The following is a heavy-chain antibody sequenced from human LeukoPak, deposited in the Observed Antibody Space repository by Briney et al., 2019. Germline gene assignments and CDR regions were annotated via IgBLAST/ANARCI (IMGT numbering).Heavy chain of an antibody. D-gene: IGHD5-18*01. CDR3: ASTGYIYGSRFDY. V-gene: IGHV1-69*05. CDR1: GGTFSSYA. J-gene: IGHJ4*02. Sequence: SVKVSCKASGGTFSSYAISWVRQAPGQGLEWMGRIIPIFGTANYAQKFQGRVTITTDESTSTAYMELSSLRSEDTAVYYCASTGYIYGSRFDYWGQGTLVTVSS. CDR2: IIPIFGTA.